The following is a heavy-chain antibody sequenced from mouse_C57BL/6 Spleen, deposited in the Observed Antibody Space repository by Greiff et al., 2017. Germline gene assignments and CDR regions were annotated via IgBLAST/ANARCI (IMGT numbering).Heavy chain of an antibody. D-gene: IGHD2-14*01. CDR3: TTFKGTIDY. CDR1: GFNIKDDY. CDR2: IDPENGDT. V-gene: IGHV14-4*01. Sequence: VQLKQSGAELVRPGASVKLSCTASGFNIKDDYMHWVKQRPEQGLEWIGWIDPENGDTEYASKFQGKATITADTSSNTAYLQLSSLSSENTAVYYSTTFKGTIDYWGQGTSRTVSS. J-gene: IGHJ2*02.